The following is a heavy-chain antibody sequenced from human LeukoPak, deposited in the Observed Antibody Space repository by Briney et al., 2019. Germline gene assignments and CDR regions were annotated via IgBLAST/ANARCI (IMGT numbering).Heavy chain of an antibody. V-gene: IGHV3-30-3*01. CDR3: ARDQCWNCLYSYYGMDV. CDR1: GFTFSSYA. D-gene: IGHD1-7*01. J-gene: IGHJ6*02. CDR2: ISYDGSNK. Sequence: PGGSLRLSCAASGFTFSSYAMHWVRQAPGKGLEWVAVISYDGSNKYYADSVKGRFTISRDNSKNTLYLQMNSLRAEDTAVYYCARDQCWNCLYSYYGMDVWGQGTLVTVSS.